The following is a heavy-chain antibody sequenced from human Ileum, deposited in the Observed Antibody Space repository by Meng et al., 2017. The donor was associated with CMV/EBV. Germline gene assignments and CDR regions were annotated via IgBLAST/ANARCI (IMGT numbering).Heavy chain of an antibody. Sequence: KTSGYNFITYGINWVRLAPVQRLEWMGWINTNTGNPTYAQDFTGRFVFSLDTSVSTTYLQINSLTTEDSALYYCTRGDGDHSSKFDYWGQGTLVTVSS. CDR3: TRGDGDHSSKFDY. CDR2: INTNTGNP. CDR1: GYNFITYG. V-gene: IGHV7-4-1*02. D-gene: IGHD5-24*01. J-gene: IGHJ4*02.